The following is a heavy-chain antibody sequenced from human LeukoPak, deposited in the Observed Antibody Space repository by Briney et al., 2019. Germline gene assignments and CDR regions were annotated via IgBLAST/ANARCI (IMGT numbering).Heavy chain of an antibody. J-gene: IGHJ5*02. Sequence: ASVKVSCKASGYTFTGYYMHWVRQAPGQGLEWMGRINPNSGGTNYAQKFQGRVTMTRDTSISTAYMELSRLRSDDTAVYYCARDWEQLVTNWSDPWGQGTLVTVSS. CDR2: INPNSGGT. CDR1: GYTFTGYY. V-gene: IGHV1-2*06. CDR3: ARDWEQLVTNWSDP. D-gene: IGHD6-13*01.